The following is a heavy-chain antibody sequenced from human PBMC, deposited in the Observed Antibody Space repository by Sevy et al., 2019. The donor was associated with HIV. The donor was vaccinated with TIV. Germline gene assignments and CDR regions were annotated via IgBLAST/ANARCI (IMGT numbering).Heavy chain of an antibody. CDR2: ISYDGSNK. Sequence: GGSLRLSCAASGFTFSSYAMHWVRQAPGKGLEWVAVISYDGSNKYYADSVKGRFTISRDNSKNTLYLQMNSLRAEDTAVYYCARVSSLNTDFDYWGQGTLVTDSS. J-gene: IGHJ4*02. D-gene: IGHD5-18*01. CDR1: GFTFSSYA. V-gene: IGHV3-30-3*01. CDR3: ARVSSLNTDFDY.